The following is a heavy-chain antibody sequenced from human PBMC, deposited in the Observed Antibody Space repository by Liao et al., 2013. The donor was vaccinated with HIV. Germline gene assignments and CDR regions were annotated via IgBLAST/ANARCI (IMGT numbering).Heavy chain of an antibody. CDR1: GGSISSYY. D-gene: IGHD3-22*01. V-gene: IGHV4-4*07. CDR3: ARVGXSSGYYYAGGAFDI. J-gene: IGHJ3*02. Sequence: QVQLQESGPGLVKPSETLSLTCTVSGGSISSYYWSWIRQPAGKGLEWIGRIYTSGSTNYNPSLKSRVTISVDTSKNQFSLKLSSVTAADTAVYYCARVGXSSGYYYAGGAFDIWGQGTMVTVSS. CDR2: IYTSGST.